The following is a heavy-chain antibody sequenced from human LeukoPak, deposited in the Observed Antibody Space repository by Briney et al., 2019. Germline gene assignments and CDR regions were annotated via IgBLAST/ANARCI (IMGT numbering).Heavy chain of an antibody. CDR2: IKQDGSEK. V-gene: IGHV3-7*01. CDR1: GFTFSSYW. Sequence: HGGSLRLSCAASGFTFSSYWMSWVRQAPGKGLEWVANIKQDGSEKYYVDSVKGRFTISRDNAKNSLYLQMNSLRAEDTAVYYCARSGLYDYVWGSYRWSFDYWGQGTLVTVSS. D-gene: IGHD3-16*02. J-gene: IGHJ4*02. CDR3: ARSGLYDYVWGSYRWSFDY.